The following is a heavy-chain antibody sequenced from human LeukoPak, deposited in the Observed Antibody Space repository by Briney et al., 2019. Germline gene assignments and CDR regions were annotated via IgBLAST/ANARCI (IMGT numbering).Heavy chain of an antibody. CDR3: AATYYYDSSAYLGGA. Sequence: SETLSLTCTVSGGSISSYYWGWIRQPPGKGLEWIGSIYYRGRTYYNPSLKSRVTISVDTSKNQFSLKLSSVTAADTAVYYCAATYYYDSSAYLGGAWGQGTLVTVSS. J-gene: IGHJ4*02. D-gene: IGHD3-22*01. CDR2: IYYRGRT. V-gene: IGHV4-39*01. CDR1: GGSISSYY.